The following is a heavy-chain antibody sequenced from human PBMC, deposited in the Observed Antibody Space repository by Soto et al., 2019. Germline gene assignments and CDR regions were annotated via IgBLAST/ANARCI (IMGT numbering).Heavy chain of an antibody. CDR1: GFTFSSYA. CDR2: ISGSGGST. J-gene: IGHJ5*02. CDR3: AKEGYSSSWYRAGGWFDP. Sequence: EVQLLESGGGLVQPGGSLRLSCAASGFTFSSYAMSWVRQAPGKGLEWVSAISGSGGSTYYADSVKGRFTISRDNSKNTLYLQMNSLRAEDTAVYYCAKEGYSSSWYRAGGWFDPWGQGTLVTASS. D-gene: IGHD6-13*01. V-gene: IGHV3-23*01.